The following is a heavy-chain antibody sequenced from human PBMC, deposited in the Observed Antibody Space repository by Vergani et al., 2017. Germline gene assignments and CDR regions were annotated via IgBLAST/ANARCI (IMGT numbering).Heavy chain of an antibody. J-gene: IGHJ6*03. Sequence: QVQLVQSGAEVKKPGASVKVSCKASGYTFTGYYMHWVRQAPGPGREWMGWINPNSGGTNYAQKFQGRITMTRDTSTSTAYMELSRLRSDDTAVYYCARTENYGSGSYYNALLYMDVWGKGTTVTVS. CDR3: ARTENYGSGSYYNALLYMDV. D-gene: IGHD3-10*01. CDR1: GYTFTGYY. CDR2: INPNSGGT. V-gene: IGHV1-2*02.